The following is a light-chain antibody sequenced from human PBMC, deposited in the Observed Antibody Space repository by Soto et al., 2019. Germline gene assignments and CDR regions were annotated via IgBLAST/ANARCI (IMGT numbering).Light chain of an antibody. CDR1: SSNIGAGYD. Sequence: QSVLTQPPSVSGAPGQRVTISCTGSSSNIGAGYDVHWYQQLPGTAPKLLIYGNSNRPSGVPDRFSGSKSGTSASLAITGLQAEDEADYYCQSYDSSLSAYWEFGGGTKVTVL. V-gene: IGLV1-40*01. CDR2: GNS. J-gene: IGLJ3*02. CDR3: QSYDSSLSAYWE.